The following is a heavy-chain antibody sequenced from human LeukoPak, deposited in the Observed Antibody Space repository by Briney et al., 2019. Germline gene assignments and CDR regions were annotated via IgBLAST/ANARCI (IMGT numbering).Heavy chain of an antibody. CDR1: GFTFDDYA. CDR2: ISWNSGSI. V-gene: IGHV3-9*01. Sequence: GGSLRLSCAASGFTFDDYAMHWVRQAPGKGLEWVSGISWNSGSIGYADSVKGRFTISRDNAKSSLYLQMNSLRAEDTAVYYCARVRSGLQFYMDVWGKGTTVTVSS. D-gene: IGHD3-3*01. J-gene: IGHJ6*03. CDR3: ARVRSGLQFYMDV.